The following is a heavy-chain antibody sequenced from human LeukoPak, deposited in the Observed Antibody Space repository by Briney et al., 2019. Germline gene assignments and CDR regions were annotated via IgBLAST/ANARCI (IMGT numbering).Heavy chain of an antibody. V-gene: IGHV4-4*07. CDR2: MYATGSN. CDR3: AREPTSGREPTSGRPLDY. J-gene: IGHJ4*02. Sequence: SETLSLTCTVSGGSISGYFWTWIRQPAGKGLEWIGRMYATGSNNYNPSLQRQVTISIATSKNPLSLNLTSVTAADNAVYYCAREPTSGREPTSGRPLDYWGQGTLVTVSS. D-gene: IGHD5-12*01. CDR1: GGSISGYF.